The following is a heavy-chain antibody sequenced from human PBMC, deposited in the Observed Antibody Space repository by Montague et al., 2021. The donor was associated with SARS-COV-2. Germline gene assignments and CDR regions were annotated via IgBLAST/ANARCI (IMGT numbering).Heavy chain of an antibody. V-gene: IGHV4-59*13. J-gene: IGHJ5*02. CDR1: GGPISSYY. CDR3: ARTEYNWNDWFDP. CDR2: IFHSGIT. Sequence: SETLSLTCSVSGGPISSYYWSWIRQSPGKGLEWIGYIFHSGITDYNPSLKSRVTISVDTSKNQFSLQLNSVTAADSAVYYCARTEYNWNDWFDPWGRGTLVTVSS. D-gene: IGHD1-20*01.